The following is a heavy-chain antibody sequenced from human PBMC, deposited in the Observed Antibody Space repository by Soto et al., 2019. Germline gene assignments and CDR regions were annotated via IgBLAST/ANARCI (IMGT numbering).Heavy chain of an antibody. V-gene: IGHV4-31*03. CDR3: ARAPPVYYYGSGRWGNFDY. J-gene: IGHJ4*02. Sequence: PSETLSLTCTVSGGSISSGGYYWSWIRQHPGKGLEWIGYIYYSGSTYYNPSLKSRVTISVDTSKNQFSLKLSSVTAADTAVYYCARAPPVYYYGSGRWGNFDYWGQGTLVTVSS. CDR2: IYYSGST. D-gene: IGHD3-10*01. CDR1: GGSISSGGYY.